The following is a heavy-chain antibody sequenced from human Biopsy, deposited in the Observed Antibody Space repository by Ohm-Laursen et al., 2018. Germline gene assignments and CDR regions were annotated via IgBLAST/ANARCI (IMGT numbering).Heavy chain of an antibody. D-gene: IGHD7-27*01. J-gene: IGHJ4*02. CDR1: GGSIKSYY. CDR3: ARLTGDPSY. CDR2: IYYTGHT. V-gene: IGHV4-59*01. Sequence: SETLSLTCPVSGGSIKSYYWNWIRQSPGKGLEWIDFIYYTGHTNYNPSLKSRATISVDTSKNQFSLKVISVTAADTAVYYCARLTGDPSYWGQGILVTVSS.